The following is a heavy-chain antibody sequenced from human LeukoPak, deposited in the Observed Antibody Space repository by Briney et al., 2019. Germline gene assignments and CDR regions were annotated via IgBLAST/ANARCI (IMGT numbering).Heavy chain of an antibody. CDR1: GYTFTGHY. J-gene: IGHJ2*01. CDR2: INPNNGDT. V-gene: IGHV1-2*02. Sequence: GASVKVSCKASGYTFTGHYIHWVRQAPGQGPGWMGWINPNNGDTNYGQKFQGRVTMTRDASIGTAYMEVNSLRYDDTAVYYCARDVYTSGWRYFDLWGRGTPVTVSS. D-gene: IGHD6-19*01. CDR3: ARDVYTSGWRYFDL.